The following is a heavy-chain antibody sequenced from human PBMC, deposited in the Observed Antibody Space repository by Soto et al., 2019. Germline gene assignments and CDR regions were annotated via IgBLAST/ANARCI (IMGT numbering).Heavy chain of an antibody. CDR1: GGTFSSYA. V-gene: IGHV1-69*06. J-gene: IGHJ3*02. Sequence: ASVKVSCKASGGTFSSYAISWVRQAPGQGLEWMGGIIPIFGTANYAQKFQGRVTITADKSTSTAYMELSSLRSEDTAVYYCARDRVYYYYDSSGYYGSAFDIWGQGTMVTVSS. CDR2: IIPIFGTA. CDR3: ARDRVYYYYDSSGYYGSAFDI. D-gene: IGHD3-22*01.